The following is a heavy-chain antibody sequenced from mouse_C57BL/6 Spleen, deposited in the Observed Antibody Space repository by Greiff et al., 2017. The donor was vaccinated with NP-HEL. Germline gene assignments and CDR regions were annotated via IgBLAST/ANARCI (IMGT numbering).Heavy chain of an antibody. CDR2: INPSTGGT. Sequence: VQLQQSGPELVKPGASVKISCKASGYSFTGYYMNWVKQSPEKSLEWIGEINPSTGGTTYNQKFKAKATLTVDKSSSTAYMELRSLTSEDSAVYFCARGDLRDYAMDYWGQGTSVTVSS. CDR1: GYSFTGYY. CDR3: ARGDLRDYAMDY. D-gene: IGHD3-3*01. V-gene: IGHV1-42*01. J-gene: IGHJ4*01.